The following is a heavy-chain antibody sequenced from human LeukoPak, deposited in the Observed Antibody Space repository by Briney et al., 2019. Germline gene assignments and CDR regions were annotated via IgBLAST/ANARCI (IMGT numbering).Heavy chain of an antibody. V-gene: IGHV3-7*03. D-gene: IGHD6-13*01. CDR3: ARDSGWFRFDN. Sequence: PGGSLRLSCAASGFTFSSYAMHWVRQAPGKGLEWVANIKEDGSEKYYVDSVKGRFIISRDNAKNSLYLQVNSLRAEDTAVYYCARDSGWFRFDNWGQGTLVTVSS. CDR2: IKEDGSEK. J-gene: IGHJ4*02. CDR1: GFTFSSYA.